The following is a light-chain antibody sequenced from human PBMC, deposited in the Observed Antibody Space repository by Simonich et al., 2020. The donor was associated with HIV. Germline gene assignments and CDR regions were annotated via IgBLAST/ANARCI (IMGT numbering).Light chain of an antibody. CDR1: SSDVGANNF. CDR2: DVS. V-gene: IGLV2-14*01. CDR3: SSYTTSSLI. J-gene: IGLJ2*01. Sequence: QSALTQPVSVSGSPGQSITISCTGTSSDVGANNFVSWYQQYPGKAPKLIIFDVSTRPSGVSNRFSGSKSDNTASLTISGLQAEDEADYYCSSYTTSSLIFGGGTKLTVL.